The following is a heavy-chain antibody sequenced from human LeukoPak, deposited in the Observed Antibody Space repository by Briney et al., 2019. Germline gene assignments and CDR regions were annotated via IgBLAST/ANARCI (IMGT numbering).Heavy chain of an antibody. J-gene: IGHJ4*02. Sequence: ASVKVSCKVSGYTLTELSMHWVRQAPGKGLEWMGGFDLGDGGTIFAQKFQGRVTMTEDTSTDTAYMGLRSLTSEDTAVYCCAAGDPWHLLDYWGQGTLVTVSS. D-gene: IGHD5-12*01. CDR2: FDLGDGGT. CDR3: AAGDPWHLLDY. V-gene: IGHV1-24*01. CDR1: GYTLTELS.